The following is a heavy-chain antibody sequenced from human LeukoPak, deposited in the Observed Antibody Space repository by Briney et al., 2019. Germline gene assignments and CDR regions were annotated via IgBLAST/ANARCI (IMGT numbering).Heavy chain of an antibody. CDR3: ARTGRNWDDAFDI. J-gene: IGHJ3*02. CDR1: GGTFSSYA. D-gene: IGHD3-10*01. V-gene: IGHV1-69*01. CDR2: IIPIFGTA. Sequence: GSSVKVSCKASGGTFSSYAISWLRQAPGQGLEWMGGIIPIFGTANYAQKFQGRVTITADESTSTAYMELSSLRSEDTAVYYCARTGRNWDDAFDIWGQGTMVTVSS.